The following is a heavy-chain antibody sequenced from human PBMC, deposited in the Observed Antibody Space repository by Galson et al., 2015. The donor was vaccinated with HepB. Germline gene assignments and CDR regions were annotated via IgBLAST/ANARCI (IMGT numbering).Heavy chain of an antibody. CDR2: INPNSGGT. J-gene: IGHJ4*02. D-gene: IGHD6-19*01. CDR3: ARDQYSSGWSNFDY. CDR1: GYTFTGYY. Sequence: SVKVSCKASGYTFTGYYMHWVRQAPGQGLEWMGWINPNSGGTNYAQKFQGWVTMTRDTSISTAYMELSRLRSDDTAVYYCARDQYSSGWSNFDYWGQGTLVTVSS. V-gene: IGHV1-2*04.